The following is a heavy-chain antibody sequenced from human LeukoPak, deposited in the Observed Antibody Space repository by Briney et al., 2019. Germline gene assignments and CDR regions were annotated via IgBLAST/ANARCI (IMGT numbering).Heavy chain of an antibody. CDR1: GGSISGYY. V-gene: IGHV4-59*08. CDR3: ARHPRTVTNSPFDY. D-gene: IGHD4-17*01. J-gene: IGHJ4*02. CDR2: IYYNGAT. Sequence: PSETLSLTCTVSGGSISGYYWSWIRQSPGKGLEWIAYIYYNGATDYNPSLKSRVTISVDTSNNQFSLKLNSVTAADTAVYYCARHPRTVTNSPFDYWGQGTLVTVPS.